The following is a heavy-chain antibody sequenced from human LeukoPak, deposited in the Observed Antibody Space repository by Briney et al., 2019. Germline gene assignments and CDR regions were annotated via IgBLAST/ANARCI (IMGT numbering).Heavy chain of an antibody. Sequence: ASVKVSCKASGYTFTSYSIHWVRQAPGQGLEWMGWIDPNSGGTNYAQKFQGRVTMTRDTSISTAYMELSRLRSDDTAVYYCARDEYYDSSGYFKYWGQGTLVTVSS. CDR2: IDPNSGGT. V-gene: IGHV1-2*02. D-gene: IGHD3-22*01. J-gene: IGHJ4*02. CDR3: ARDEYYDSSGYFKY. CDR1: GYTFTSYS.